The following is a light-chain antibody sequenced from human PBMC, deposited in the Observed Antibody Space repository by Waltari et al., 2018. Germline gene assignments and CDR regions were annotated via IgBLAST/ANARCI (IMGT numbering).Light chain of an antibody. CDR2: EDT. Sequence: YALTQPPSVSVSPGQTARITCSGHELPRKYAYWFQQKSGQAPRLVIYEDTKRPSGIPERFSGSSSGTVATLTITGAQVDDEADYYCYSSDSTGLRVFGGGTTVVVL. CDR1: ELPRKY. J-gene: IGLJ1*01. V-gene: IGLV3-10*01. CDR3: YSSDSTGLRV.